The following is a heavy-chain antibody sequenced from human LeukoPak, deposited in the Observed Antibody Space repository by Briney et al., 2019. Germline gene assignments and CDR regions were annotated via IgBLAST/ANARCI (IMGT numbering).Heavy chain of an antibody. D-gene: IGHD7-27*01. J-gene: IGHJ4*01. Sequence: SETLSLTCTVSGDSISSSSSYWGWIRQPPGEGLEWIGSIYYSGSTYYNTSLKSRVTISVDTSKNQFSLKLSSVTAADTAVYYCASRKLGNDYWGQGTLVTVSS. CDR3: ASRKLGNDY. CDR1: GDSISSSSSY. CDR2: IYYSGST. V-gene: IGHV4-39*07.